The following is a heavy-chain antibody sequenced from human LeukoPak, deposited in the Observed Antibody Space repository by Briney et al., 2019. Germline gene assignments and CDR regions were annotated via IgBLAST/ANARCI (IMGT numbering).Heavy chain of an antibody. J-gene: IGHJ6*03. CDR1: GGSISSYY. D-gene: IGHD2-2*01. V-gene: IGHV4-4*07. Sequence: SETLSLTCTVSGGSISSYYWSWIRQPAGKGLDWIGRIYTSGGTNYNPSLKSRVTMSVDTSKNQFSLKLSSVTAADTAVYYCARDRVGVVVPAAIRYYYYMDVWGKGTTVTVSS. CDR2: IYTSGGT. CDR3: ARDRVGVVVPAAIRYYYYMDV.